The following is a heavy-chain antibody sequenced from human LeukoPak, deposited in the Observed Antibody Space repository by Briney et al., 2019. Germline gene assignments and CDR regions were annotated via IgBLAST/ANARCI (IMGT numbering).Heavy chain of an antibody. V-gene: IGHV1-46*01. J-gene: IGHJ3*02. CDR2: INPRGGST. Sequence: ASVKVSYKASGHTFTSHFMHWVRQAPGQGLEWMGIINPRGGSTSYTQKFQGRVTMTRDTSTSTVYMELSSLRSEDTAVYYCARVKSYYYDTSDKDAFDIWGQGTMVTGSS. CDR3: ARVKSYYYDTSDKDAFDI. CDR1: GHTFTSHF. D-gene: IGHD3-22*01.